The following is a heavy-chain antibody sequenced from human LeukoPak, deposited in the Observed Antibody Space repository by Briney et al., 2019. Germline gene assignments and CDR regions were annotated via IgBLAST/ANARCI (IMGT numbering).Heavy chain of an antibody. CDR1: GFTFNSYG. CDR2: ISYDGPNK. J-gene: IGHJ4*02. Sequence: GGSLRLSCAASGFTFNSYGMHWVRQAPGKGLEWVAVISYDGPNKYYADSVKGRFTISRDDSKSTLYLQMNSLRPEDTAVYYCAKEKLPSGYSFLTDYWGQGTLITVSS. D-gene: IGHD5-18*01. CDR3: AKEKLPSGYSFLTDY. V-gene: IGHV3-30*18.